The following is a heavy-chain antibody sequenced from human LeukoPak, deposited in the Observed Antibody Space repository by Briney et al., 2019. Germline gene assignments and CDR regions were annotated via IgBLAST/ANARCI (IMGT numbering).Heavy chain of an antibody. CDR1: GFTFHHYA. D-gene: IGHD5-12*01. V-gene: IGHV3-9*01. Sequence: GGSLRLSCAASGFTFHHYAIHWVRQVPGKGLEWVSGISWNSASIGYADSVKGRFTISRDNAKNSAYLQMNSLRAEDTAFYYCAKDKAPLYSGYDWDLDFWGQGTLVTVSS. CDR3: AKDKAPLYSGYDWDLDF. CDR2: ISWNSASI. J-gene: IGHJ4*02.